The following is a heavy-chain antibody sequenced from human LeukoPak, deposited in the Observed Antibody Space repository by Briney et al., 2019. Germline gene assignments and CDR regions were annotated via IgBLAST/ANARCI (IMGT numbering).Heavy chain of an antibody. CDR1: DYSISSGYY. J-gene: IGHJ4*02. CDR3: ARDTRTAQGFDY. CDR2: IFQSGHT. D-gene: IGHD2-15*01. Sequence: SETLSLTCTVSDYSISSGYYWGWIRQPPGKGLEWTGSIFQSGHTYYSPSLKSRVPISVDTSNNRFSLSLSAVTAADTAIYYCARDTRTAQGFDYWGQGILVTVSS. V-gene: IGHV4-38-2*02.